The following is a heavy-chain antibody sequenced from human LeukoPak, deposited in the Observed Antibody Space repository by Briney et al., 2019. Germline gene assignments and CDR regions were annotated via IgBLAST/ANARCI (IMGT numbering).Heavy chain of an antibody. CDR2: ISTSGST. CDR3: AGSSGWSFFDY. CDR1: GGSISSGSYY. V-gene: IGHV4-61*02. D-gene: IGHD6-19*01. J-gene: IGHJ4*02. Sequence: SQTLSLTCTVSGGSISSGSYYWSWIRQPAGGGLEWIGRISTSGSTNYNPSLKSRVIISLDTSKNQFSLKLSSATAADTAVNYCAGSSGWSFFDYWGQGTLVTVSS.